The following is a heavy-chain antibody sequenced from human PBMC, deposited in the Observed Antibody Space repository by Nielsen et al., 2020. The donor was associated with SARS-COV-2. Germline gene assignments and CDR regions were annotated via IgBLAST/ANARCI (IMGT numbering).Heavy chain of an antibody. CDR1: GFTFSSYW. Sequence: GGSLRLSCAASGFTFSSYWMTWVRQAPGKGLEWVSAISGSGGSTYYADSVKGRFTISRDNSKNTLYLQMNSLRAEDTAVYYCAKDLSVRGVIGWFDPWGQGTLVTVSS. D-gene: IGHD3-10*01. CDR3: AKDLSVRGVIGWFDP. V-gene: IGHV3-23*01. J-gene: IGHJ5*02. CDR2: ISGSGGST.